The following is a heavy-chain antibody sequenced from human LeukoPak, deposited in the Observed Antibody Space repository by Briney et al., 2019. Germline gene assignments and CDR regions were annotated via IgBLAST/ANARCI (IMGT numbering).Heavy chain of an antibody. J-gene: IGHJ4*02. V-gene: IGHV3-23*01. CDR1: GFSFSTYA. CDR2: ITDVGDRA. D-gene: IGHD7-27*01. CDR3: TKDQDFRLGSMDF. Sequence: GGSLRLSCGTSGFSFSTYAMTWVRQAPGKGLEWVSTITDVGDRALYIDSVRGRFTISRDDSKNTLYLQMNSLRAEDTAVYYCTKDQDFRLGSMDFWGQGTLVTVSS.